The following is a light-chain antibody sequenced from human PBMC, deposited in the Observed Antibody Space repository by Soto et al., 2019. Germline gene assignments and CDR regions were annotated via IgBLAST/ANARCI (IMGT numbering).Light chain of an antibody. V-gene: IGKV1-39*01. J-gene: IGKJ5*01. CDR1: QSISSY. CDR2: AAS. Sequence: IQMTQSPPSLSAFVGDRVAITCRASQSISSYLNWYQQKPGKAPKLLIYAASSLQSGVPSRFSGSRSGTDFTLTISSLKPEDFATYYCHQSYSTPPFTFGQGTRLEIK. CDR3: HQSYSTPPFT.